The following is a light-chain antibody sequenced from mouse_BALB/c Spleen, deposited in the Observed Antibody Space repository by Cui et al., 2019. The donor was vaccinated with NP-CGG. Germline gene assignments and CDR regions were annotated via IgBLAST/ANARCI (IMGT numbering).Light chain of an antibody. CDR1: TGTVTTSNY. CDR3: ALWYSNHWG. CDR2: GTN. Sequence: QALVTQESALTTSPGETVTLTCRSSTGTVTTSNYANWVQEKPDHLFTGLIGGTNNRVPGVPARFSGSLIGDKAALTITGAQTEDEAIYFCALWYSNHWGFGGGTKLTVL. J-gene: IGLJ1*01. V-gene: IGLV1*01.